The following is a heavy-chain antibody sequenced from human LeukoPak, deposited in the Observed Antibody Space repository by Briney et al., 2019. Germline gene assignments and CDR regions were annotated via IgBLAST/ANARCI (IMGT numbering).Heavy chain of an antibody. Sequence: PSETLSLTCTVSGGSISGYYWGWIRQPPGKGLEWIGSIYYSGSTYYNPSLKSRVTISVDTSKNQFSLKLGSVTAADTAVYYCARHVPYDILTGTLDYWGQGTLVTVSS. D-gene: IGHD3-9*01. CDR3: ARHVPYDILTGTLDY. CDR2: IYYSGST. V-gene: IGHV4-39*01. CDR1: GGSISGYY. J-gene: IGHJ4*02.